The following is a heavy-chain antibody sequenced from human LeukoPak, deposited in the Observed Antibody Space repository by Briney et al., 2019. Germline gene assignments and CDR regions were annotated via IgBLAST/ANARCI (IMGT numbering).Heavy chain of an antibody. CDR2: ISSSSTTI. J-gene: IGHJ4*02. V-gene: IGHV3-48*02. CDR3: ARDVGATLVYFDY. D-gene: IGHD1-26*01. CDR1: GFTFSSYS. Sequence: GGSLRLSCAASGFTFSSYSMNWVRQAPGKGLESVSYISSSSTTIYYADSVKGRFTISRDYAKNSLYLQMNSLRDEDTAVYYCARDVGATLVYFDYWGQGTLVTVSS.